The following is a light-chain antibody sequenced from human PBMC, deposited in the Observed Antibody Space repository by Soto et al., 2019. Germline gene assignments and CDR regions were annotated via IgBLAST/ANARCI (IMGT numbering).Light chain of an antibody. CDR2: GNS. V-gene: IGLV1-40*01. CDR1: SSNIGAGYD. J-gene: IGLJ2*01. Sequence: QSVLTQPPSVSGAPGQRVTISCTGSSSNIGAGYDVHWYQQLPGTAPKLLIYGNSNRPSGVPDRFSGSKSGTSASLAITGLXAEXXAXXYCQSYDXXLSGVVFGGGTKVTVL. CDR3: QSYDXXLSGVV.